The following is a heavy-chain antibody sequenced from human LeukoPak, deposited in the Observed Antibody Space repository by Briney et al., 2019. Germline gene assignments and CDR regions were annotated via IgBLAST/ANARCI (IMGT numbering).Heavy chain of an antibody. Sequence: QPGGSLRLSCAASGFTFSSYEMNWVRQAPGKGLEWVSYISSSGSTIYYADSVKGRFTISRDNAKNSLYLQMNSLRAEDTAVYYCARDDRPKYCSGGSCYWVRYFQHWGQGTLVTVSP. D-gene: IGHD2-15*01. CDR2: ISSSGSTI. CDR1: GFTFSSYE. V-gene: IGHV3-48*03. CDR3: ARDDRPKYCSGGSCYWVRYFQH. J-gene: IGHJ1*01.